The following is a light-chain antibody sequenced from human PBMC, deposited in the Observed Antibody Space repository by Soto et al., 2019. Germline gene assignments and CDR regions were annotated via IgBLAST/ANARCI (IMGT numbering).Light chain of an antibody. J-gene: IGKJ3*01. CDR2: DAF. V-gene: IGKV3-20*01. CDR1: QSVSSSY. CDR3: QQYGSSPLFS. Sequence: EIVLTQSPGTLSLSPGERATLSCRASQSVSSSYLAWYQQNPGEAPRLLIHDAFSRATGIPDRFSGSGSGTDFTLTISRLECEKFAVYYCQQYGSSPLFSFGPGTKVDIK.